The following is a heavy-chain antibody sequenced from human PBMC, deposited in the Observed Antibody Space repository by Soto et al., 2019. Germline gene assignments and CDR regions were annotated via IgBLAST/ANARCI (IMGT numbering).Heavy chain of an antibody. Sequence: ASVKVSCKASGYTFTSYGISWVRQAPGKGLEWMGGFDPVDGETIYAQKFQGRVTMTEDTSTDTAYMELSSLRSEDTAVYYCATERRHYYDGNVGFWFDPWGQGTLVTVSS. V-gene: IGHV1-24*01. J-gene: IGHJ5*02. CDR3: ATERRHYYDGNVGFWFDP. CDR1: GYTFTSYG. D-gene: IGHD3-22*01. CDR2: FDPVDGET.